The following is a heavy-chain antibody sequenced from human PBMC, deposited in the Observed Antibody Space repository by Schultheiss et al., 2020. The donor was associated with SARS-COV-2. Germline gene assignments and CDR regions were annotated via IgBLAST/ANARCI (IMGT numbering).Heavy chain of an antibody. V-gene: IGHV4-34*01. D-gene: IGHD1-26*01. Sequence: SDTLSLTCAVYVGSISGSFWSWIRQPPGEELEWVGESSHSGSTNYNPSHKRRVSISVDTSKNQFSLKLSSVTAADTAVYYCARPDSGSYPESAFDIWGQGTMVTVSS. CDR1: VGSISGSF. J-gene: IGHJ3*02. CDR2: SSHSGST. CDR3: ARPDSGSYPESAFDI.